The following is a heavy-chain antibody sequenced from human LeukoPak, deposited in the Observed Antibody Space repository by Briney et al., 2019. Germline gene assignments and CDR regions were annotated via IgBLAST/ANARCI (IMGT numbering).Heavy chain of an antibody. J-gene: IGHJ3*01. D-gene: IGHD1-26*01. CDR2: INSDESIP. Sequence: SGRSLRLFCAASGFTFSSSWLYWVRQAREKGLVWVSRINSDESIPNYADYVKGRFTIFRDNAKNTLYLQMNSLRAEDTAVYYCARAYSGSFYEAFDFWGQGTMVTVSS. CDR3: ARAYSGSFYEAFDF. CDR1: GFTFSSSW. V-gene: IGHV3-74*01.